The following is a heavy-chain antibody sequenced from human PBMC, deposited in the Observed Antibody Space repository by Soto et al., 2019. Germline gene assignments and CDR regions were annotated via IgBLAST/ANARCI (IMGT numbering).Heavy chain of an antibody. CDR2: VSGSGGST. J-gene: IGHJ4*02. CDR3: AKGDYYDSSRYYVSSFDY. D-gene: IGHD3-22*01. Sequence: GGSLRLSCAASGFTFSSYAMSWVRQAPGKGLEWVSAVSGSGGSTYYADSVKGRFTISRDNSKNTLYLQMNSLRAEDTAVYYCAKGDYYDSSRYYVSSFDYWGQGTLVTVSS. V-gene: IGHV3-23*01. CDR1: GFTFSSYA.